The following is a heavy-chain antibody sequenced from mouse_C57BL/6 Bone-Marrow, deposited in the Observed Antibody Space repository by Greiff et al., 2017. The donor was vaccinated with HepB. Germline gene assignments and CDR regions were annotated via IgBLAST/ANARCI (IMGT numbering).Heavy chain of an antibody. CDR1: GFSLTSYG. CDR3: AKPRGDGGYYDFYYAMDY. D-gene: IGHD2-3*01. J-gene: IGHJ4*01. Sequence: VQLQQSGPGLVAPSQSLSITCTVSGFSLTSYGVSWVRQPPGKGLEWLGVIWGDGSTNYHSALISRLSISKDNSKSQVFLKLNSLQTDDTATYYCAKPRGDGGYYDFYYAMDYWGQGTSVTVSS. CDR2: IWGDGST. V-gene: IGHV2-3*01.